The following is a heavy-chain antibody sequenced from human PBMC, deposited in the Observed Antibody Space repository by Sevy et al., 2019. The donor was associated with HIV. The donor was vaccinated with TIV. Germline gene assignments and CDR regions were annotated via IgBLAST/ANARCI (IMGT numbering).Heavy chain of an antibody. V-gene: IGHV3-48*01. CDR3: ARESASGTPGGVYYYYYNMDV. D-gene: IGHD6-13*01. CDR2: ISTRSSAI. J-gene: IGHJ6*02. Sequence: GSLRLSCAASGFTFSSFSMNWVRQAPGKGPEWISYISTRSSAIYYADSMKGRFTISRDNSKNSLYLQMNSLRAEDTAVYYCARESASGTPGGVYYYYYNMDVWGQGPTVTVSS. CDR1: GFTFSSFS.